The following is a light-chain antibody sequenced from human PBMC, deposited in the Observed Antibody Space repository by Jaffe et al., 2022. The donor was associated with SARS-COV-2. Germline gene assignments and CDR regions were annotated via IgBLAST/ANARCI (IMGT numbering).Light chain of an antibody. CDR1: QSVSSY. J-gene: IGKJ4*01. Sequence: EIVLTQSPATLSLSPGERATLSCRASQSVSSYLAWYQQKPGQAPRVLICDASNRATGIPDRFSGSGSGTDFTLTISSLEPEDFAVYYCQQRSKWPLTFGGGTKVEIK. CDR2: DAS. V-gene: IGKV3-11*01. CDR3: QQRSKWPLT.